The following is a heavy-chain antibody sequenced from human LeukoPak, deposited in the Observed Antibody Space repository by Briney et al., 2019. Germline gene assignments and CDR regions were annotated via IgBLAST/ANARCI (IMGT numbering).Heavy chain of an antibody. CDR3: ARESAYSGWFDY. V-gene: IGHV4-59*01. J-gene: IGHJ4*02. Sequence: SETLSLTCTVSGSISGYYWSWIRQPPGKGLEWIAYIHYRGSTDYNPSLKSRLTISVDTSKNQFSLKLNSVTAADTAVYYCARESAYSGWFDYWGQGTLVTVSS. CDR1: GSISGYY. CDR2: IHYRGST. D-gene: IGHD6-19*01.